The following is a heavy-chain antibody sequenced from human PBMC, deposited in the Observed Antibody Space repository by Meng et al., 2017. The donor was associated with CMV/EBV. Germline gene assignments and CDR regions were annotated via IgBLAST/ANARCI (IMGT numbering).Heavy chain of an antibody. CDR2: ISAYNGNT. J-gene: IGHJ4*02. D-gene: IGHD3-3*01. V-gene: IGHV1-18*01. CDR3: ARDRTYYDFWSSYPLGY. CDR1: GYTFTSYG. Sequence: ASVKVSCKASGYTFTSYGISWVRQAPGQGLEWMGWISAYNGNTNYAQKLQGRVTMTTDTSTSTAYMELRSLRSDDTAVYYCARDRTYYDFWSSYPLGYWGQGTLVTVSS.